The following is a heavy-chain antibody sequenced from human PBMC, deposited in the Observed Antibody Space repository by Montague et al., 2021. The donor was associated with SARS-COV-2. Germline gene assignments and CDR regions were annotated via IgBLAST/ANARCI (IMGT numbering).Heavy chain of an antibody. V-gene: IGHV4-34*01. D-gene: IGHD3-9*01. Sequence: SETLSLTCAVLGGSLSNNYWTWVRQPPGKGLEWIGEVNQSGGTTXXNPXHKGRVKISVDRSSNQMSLNLESVTAADTAVHYCARVPLYFEGFDSWGPGMLVAVSS. CDR2: VNQSGGT. J-gene: IGHJ4*02. CDR1: GGSLSNNY. CDR3: ARVPLYFEGFDS.